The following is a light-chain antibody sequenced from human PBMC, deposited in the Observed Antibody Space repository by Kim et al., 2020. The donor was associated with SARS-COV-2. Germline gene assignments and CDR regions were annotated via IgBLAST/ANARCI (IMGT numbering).Light chain of an antibody. Sequence: QLVLTQSPSASASLGASVKLTCTLSSGHSSYAIAWHQQQPEKGPRYLMKLNSDGSHSKGDGIPDRFSGSSSGAERYLTISSLQSEVEADYYCQTWGTGIHWVFGGGTQLTVL. CDR3: QTWGTGIHWV. CDR1: SGHSSYA. J-gene: IGLJ3*02. V-gene: IGLV4-69*01. CDR2: LNSDGSH.